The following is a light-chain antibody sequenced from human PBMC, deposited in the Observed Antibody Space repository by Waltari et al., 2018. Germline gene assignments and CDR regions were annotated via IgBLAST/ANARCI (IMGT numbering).Light chain of an antibody. CDR3: QQSYSSFPIT. CDR1: QSIGTS. V-gene: IGKV1-39*01. J-gene: IGKJ5*01. CDR2: AAS. Sequence: DILLTQSPSSLSASVGDRVTITCRAGQSIGTSLNWYQQKPGNAPNLLIYAASSLQSGVPSRFSGSGSGIEFTLTISSLQPEDFATYYCQQSYSSFPITFGQGTRLEIK.